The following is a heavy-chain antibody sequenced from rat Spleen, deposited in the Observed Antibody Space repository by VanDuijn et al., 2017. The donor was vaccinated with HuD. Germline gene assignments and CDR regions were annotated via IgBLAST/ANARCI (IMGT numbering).Heavy chain of an antibody. D-gene: IGHD1-12*03. V-gene: IGHV5-7*01. CDR1: GFTFSDYN. J-gene: IGHJ3*01. Sequence: EVQLVESGGDLVQPGRSLKLSCTASGFTFSDYNMAWVRQAPEKGLEWVAVIIYDGSITYYRDSVKGRFTISRDNAENTVYLQMNSLRSEDTATYYCAKRDYDGYYPFAYWGQGTLVTVSS. CDR3: AKRDYDGYYPFAY. CDR2: IIYDGSIT.